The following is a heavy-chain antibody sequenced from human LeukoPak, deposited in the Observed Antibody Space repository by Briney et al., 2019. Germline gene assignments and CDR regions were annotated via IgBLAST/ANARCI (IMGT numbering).Heavy chain of an antibody. CDR1: GFTFSSYS. V-gene: IGHV3-21*01. J-gene: IGHJ2*01. D-gene: IGHD6-13*01. CDR2: ISSSSSYI. CDR3: ARGGYTLYWYFDL. Sequence: GGSPRLSCAASGFTFSSYSMNWVRQAPGKGLEWVSSISSSSSYIYYADSVKGRFTISRDNAKNSLYLQMNSLRAEDTAVYYCARGGYTLYWYFDLWGRGTLVTVSS.